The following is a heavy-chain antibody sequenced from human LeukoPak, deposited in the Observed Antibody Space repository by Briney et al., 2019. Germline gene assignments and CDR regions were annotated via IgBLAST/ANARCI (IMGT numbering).Heavy chain of an antibody. CDR3: AREGSGGYCSGGSCSHPLNFDY. CDR1: GGTFSSYA. Sequence: SVKVSCKASGGTFSSYAISWVRQAPGQGLEWMGGIIPIFGTANYAQKFQGRVTITADGSTSTAYMELSSLRSEDTAVYYCAREGSGGYCSGGSCSHPLNFDYWGQGTLVTVSS. J-gene: IGHJ4*02. D-gene: IGHD2-15*01. V-gene: IGHV1-69*13. CDR2: IIPIFGTA.